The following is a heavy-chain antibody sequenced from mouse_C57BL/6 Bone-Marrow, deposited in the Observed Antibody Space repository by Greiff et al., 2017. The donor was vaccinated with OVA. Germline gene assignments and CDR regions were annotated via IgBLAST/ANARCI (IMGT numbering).Heavy chain of an antibody. CDR1: GFTFSSYG. V-gene: IGHV5-6*01. J-gene: IGHJ3*01. Sequence: EVKLMESGGDLVKPGGSLKLSCAASGFTFSSYGMSWVRQTPDKRLEWVATISSGGSYTYYPDSVEGRFTISRDNTKNTLYLQMSSLKSEDTAMYCCSRPWFAYWGQGTLVTVSA. CDR2: ISSGGSYT. CDR3: SRPWFAY.